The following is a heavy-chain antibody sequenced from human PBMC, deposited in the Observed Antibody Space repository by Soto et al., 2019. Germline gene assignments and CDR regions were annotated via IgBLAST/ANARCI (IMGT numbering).Heavy chain of an antibody. V-gene: IGHV4-30-2*01. CDR2: IYHSGST. J-gene: IGHJ6*02. D-gene: IGHD5-12*01. CDR1: GGSISSGGYS. CDR3: ARAPSFPPGYPKQYYYYYGMDV. Sequence: PSETLSLTCTVSGGSISSGGYSWSWIRQPPGKGLEWIGYIYHSGSTYYNPSLKSRVTISVDRSKNQFSLKLSSVTAADTAVYYCARAPSFPPGYPKQYYYYYGMDVWGQGTTVTVSS.